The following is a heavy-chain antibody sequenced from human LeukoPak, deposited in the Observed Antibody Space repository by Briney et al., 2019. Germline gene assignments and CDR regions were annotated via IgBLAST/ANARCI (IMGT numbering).Heavy chain of an antibody. CDR3: AREAGSSWSRGLDI. CDR2: IYSSGST. D-gene: IGHD6-13*01. V-gene: IGHV4-59*12. Sequence: SETLSLTCTVSGGSISSFYWSWLRQPPGKGLEWIGYIYSSGSTKYSPSLKSRVNMSVDTSKNQFSLNLSSVTAADTAVYYCAREAGSSWSRGLDIWGQGTVVTVSS. J-gene: IGHJ3*02. CDR1: GGSISSFY.